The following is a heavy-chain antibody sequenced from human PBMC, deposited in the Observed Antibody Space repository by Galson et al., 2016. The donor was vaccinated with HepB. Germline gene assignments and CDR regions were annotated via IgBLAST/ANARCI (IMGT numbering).Heavy chain of an antibody. D-gene: IGHD6-19*01. CDR3: AKGGSQWLALDY. J-gene: IGHJ4*02. Sequence: SLRLSCAASGFTFTSYAMTWVRQAPGKGLEWVSAVGYGGTSMFYADSVKGRFTISRDNSKSTVHLQMNGLRVDDTALYYCAKGGSQWLALDYWGQGTLVTVSS. V-gene: IGHV3-23*01. CDR1: GFTFTSYA. CDR2: VGYGGTSM.